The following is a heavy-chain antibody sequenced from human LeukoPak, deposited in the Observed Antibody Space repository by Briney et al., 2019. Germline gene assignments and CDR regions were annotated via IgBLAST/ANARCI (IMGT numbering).Heavy chain of an antibody. CDR2: ISSSSSSI. CDR1: GGSFSGYY. CDR3: ARASGDIVETATMGSY. D-gene: IGHD5-18*01. V-gene: IGHV3-21*01. J-gene: IGHJ4*02. Sequence: PSETLSLTCAVYGGSFSGYYWSWIRQPPGKGLEWVSSISSSSSSIYYADSVKGRFTISRDNAKNSLYLQMNSLRAEDTAVYYCARASGDIVETATMGSYWGQGTLVTVSS.